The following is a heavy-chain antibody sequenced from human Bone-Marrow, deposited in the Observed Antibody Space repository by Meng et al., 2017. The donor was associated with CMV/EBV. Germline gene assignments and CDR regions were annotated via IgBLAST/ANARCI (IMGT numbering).Heavy chain of an antibody. Sequence: AASGFTFSTYYMSWIRRAPGKGMEWVSYINSSSSYTNYAGSMKGRFTISRDNAKNSLYLQMNSLRAEDTAVYYCARVVAVAGTNDYWGQGTLVTVSS. CDR2: INSSSSYT. J-gene: IGHJ4*02. V-gene: IGHV3-11*06. D-gene: IGHD6-19*01. CDR3: ARVVAVAGTNDY. CDR1: GFTFSTYY.